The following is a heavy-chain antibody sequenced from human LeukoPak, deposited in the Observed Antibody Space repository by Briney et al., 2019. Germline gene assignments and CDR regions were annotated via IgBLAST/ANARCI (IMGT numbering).Heavy chain of an antibody. CDR2: IYYSGST. V-gene: IGHV4-39*01. Sequence: SETLSLTCTVSGGSISSSSYYWGWIRQPPGKGLEWIGSIYYSGSTYYNPSLKSRVTISVDTPKNQFSLKLSSVTAADTAVYYCARRRVGAPANFDYWGQGTLVTVSS. CDR1: GGSISSSSYY. J-gene: IGHJ4*02. CDR3: ARRRVGAPANFDY. D-gene: IGHD1-26*01.